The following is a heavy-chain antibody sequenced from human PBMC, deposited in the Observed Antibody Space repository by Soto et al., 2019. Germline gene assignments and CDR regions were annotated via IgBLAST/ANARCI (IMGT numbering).Heavy chain of an antibody. V-gene: IGHV3-74*01. CDR2: VHSDGTTT. J-gene: IGHJ3*01. CDR3: ARGDRGGFDL. CDR1: GFTFDYYW. Sequence: GESLKISCAASGFTFDYYWMQWVRQAQGKGLVWVSRVHSDGTTTTYADSVKGRFTISRDNARNTVSLQMSSLRAEDTAIYYCARGDRGGFDLWGHGTVVTVSS. D-gene: IGHD3-10*01.